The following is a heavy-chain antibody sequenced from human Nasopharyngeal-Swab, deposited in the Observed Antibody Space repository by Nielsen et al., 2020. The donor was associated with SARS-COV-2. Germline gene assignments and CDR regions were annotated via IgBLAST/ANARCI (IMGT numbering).Heavy chain of an antibody. J-gene: IGHJ4*02. V-gene: IGHV4-34*01. CDR1: GGSFRGYY. D-gene: IGHD4-23*01. CDR2: INHSGST. CDR3: ARGPPAGVIDY. Sequence: SETLSLTCAVYGGSFRGYYWSWIRQPPGKGLEWIGEINHSGSTNYNPSLKSRVTISVDTSKNQFSLKLSSVTAADTAVYYCARGPPAGVIDYWGQGTLVTVSS.